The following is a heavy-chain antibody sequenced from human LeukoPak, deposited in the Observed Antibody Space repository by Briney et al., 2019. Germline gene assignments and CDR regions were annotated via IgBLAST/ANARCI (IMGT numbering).Heavy chain of an antibody. J-gene: IGHJ1*01. CDR2: IYYSGST. CDR1: GGSISSGGYY. CDR3: ARGRIAVAGTGAEYFQH. Sequence: SQTLSLTCTVSGGSISSGGYYWSWIRRHPGKGLEWIGYIYYSGSTYYNPSLKSRVTISVDTSKNQFSLRLSSVTAADTAVYYCARGRIAVAGTGAEYFQHWGQGTLVTVSS. V-gene: IGHV4-31*03. D-gene: IGHD6-19*01.